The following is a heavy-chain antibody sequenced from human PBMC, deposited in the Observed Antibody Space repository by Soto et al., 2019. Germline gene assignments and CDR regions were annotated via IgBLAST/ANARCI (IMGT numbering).Heavy chain of an antibody. CDR2: TNNDGSAT. CDR1: GFGFSSYW. J-gene: IGHJ3*02. V-gene: IGHV3-74*01. D-gene: IGHD5-12*01. Sequence: GGSLRLSCAASGFGFSSYWMHWVRQAPGKGLVWVSRTNNDGSATTYADSVRGRFTSFRDNAKNTLFLQMTSLGVEDTAVYYCAREMATISLGAFDIWGERTMVTVAS. CDR3: AREMATISLGAFDI.